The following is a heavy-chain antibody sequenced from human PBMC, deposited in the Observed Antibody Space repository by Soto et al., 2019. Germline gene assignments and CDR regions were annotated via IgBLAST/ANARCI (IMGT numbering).Heavy chain of an antibody. D-gene: IGHD5-18*01. CDR1: AFAFSIYA. J-gene: IGHJ6*02. Sequence: XGSMRLSGAASAFAFSIYAMHWGRQASGKELEWVAVISYDGSNKYYADSVKGRFTISRDNSKNTLYLQMNSLRAEDTAVYYCARGYSYGYDYYYYGMDVSGQGTTVTVSS. CDR3: ARGYSYGYDYYYYGMDV. V-gene: IGHV3-30-3*01. CDR2: ISYDGSNK.